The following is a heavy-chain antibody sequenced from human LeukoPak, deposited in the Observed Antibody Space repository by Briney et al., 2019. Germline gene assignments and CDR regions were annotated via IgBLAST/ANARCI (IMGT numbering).Heavy chain of an antibody. Sequence: PSETLSLTCAVYGGSFSGYYWSWIRQPPGKGLEWIGRIYTSGSTNYNPSLKSRVTMSVDTSKNQFSLKLSSVTAADTAVYYCAREGYDILTGYALDYWGQGTLVTVSS. CDR3: AREGYDILTGYALDY. J-gene: IGHJ4*02. CDR2: IYTSGST. CDR1: GGSFSGYY. V-gene: IGHV4-4*07. D-gene: IGHD3-9*01.